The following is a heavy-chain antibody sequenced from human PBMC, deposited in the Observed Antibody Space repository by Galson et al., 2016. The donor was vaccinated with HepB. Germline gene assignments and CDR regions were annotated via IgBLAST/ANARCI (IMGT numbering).Heavy chain of an antibody. CDR1: GFIMRSYG. CDR2: IWSDGSNK. D-gene: IGHD3-10*01. CDR3: ARLTYDSGNYLFDY. J-gene: IGHJ4*01. Sequence: SLRLSCAASGFIMRSYGMNWVRQAPGKGLDWVALIWSDGSNKYYADSVEGRFTISRDDSKNTVYLEMTSLRADDTAVYYCARLTYDSGNYLFDYWGHGTPVTVSS. V-gene: IGHV3-33*01.